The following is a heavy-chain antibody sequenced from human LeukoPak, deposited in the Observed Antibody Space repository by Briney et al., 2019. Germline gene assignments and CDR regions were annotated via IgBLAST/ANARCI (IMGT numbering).Heavy chain of an antibody. J-gene: IGHJ5*02. CDR3: ASHKDIVVVPAATDNCFDP. V-gene: IGHV4-34*01. Sequence: SETLSHTCAVYGGSFSGYYWSWIRQPPGKGLEWIGEINHSGSTNYNPSLKSRVTISVDTSKNQFSLKLSSVTAADTAVYYCASHKDIVVVPAATDNCFDPWGQGTLVTVSS. D-gene: IGHD2-2*01. CDR2: INHSGST. CDR1: GGSFSGYY.